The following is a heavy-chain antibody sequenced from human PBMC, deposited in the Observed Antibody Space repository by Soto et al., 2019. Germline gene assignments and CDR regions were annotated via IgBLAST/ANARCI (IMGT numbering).Heavy chain of an antibody. Sequence: EVQLVESGGGLVQPGGSLRLSCVASGFSFSSSWMFWVRQAPGKGLVWVSRINSDGSDRNYADSVKGRFTISRDNAENTLFLQKSSVRAEDTAVYYCTRVGSSWDQLDYWGLGTLVTVSS. J-gene: IGHJ4*02. CDR3: TRVGSSWDQLDY. V-gene: IGHV3-74*01. D-gene: IGHD6-13*01. CDR2: INSDGSDR. CDR1: GFSFSSSW.